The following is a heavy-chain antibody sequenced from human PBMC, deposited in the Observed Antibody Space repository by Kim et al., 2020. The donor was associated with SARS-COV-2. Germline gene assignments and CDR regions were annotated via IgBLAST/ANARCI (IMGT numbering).Heavy chain of an antibody. Sequence: SETLSLTCTVSGGSVSSGSYYWSWIRQPPGKGLEWIGYIYYSGSTNYNPSLKSRVTISVDTSKNQFSLKLSSVTAADTAVYYCARDSRVAAAFDYWGQGTLVTVSS. CDR2: IYYSGST. V-gene: IGHV4-61*01. D-gene: IGHD6-13*01. CDR3: ARDSRVAAAFDY. CDR1: GGSVSSGSYY. J-gene: IGHJ4*02.